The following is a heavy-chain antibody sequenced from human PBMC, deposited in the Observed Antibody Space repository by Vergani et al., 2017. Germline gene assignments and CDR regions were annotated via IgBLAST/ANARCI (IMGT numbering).Heavy chain of an antibody. CDR3: ARDPPRGYSSSWYRYYYYYGMDV. Sequence: QVQLVQSGSELKKPGASVKVSCKASGYTFTSYAMNWVRQAPGQGLEWMGWINTNTGNPTYAQGFTRRFVFSLDTSVSTAYLQISSLKAEDTAVYYCARDPPRGYSSSWYRYYYYYGMDVWGQGTTVTVSS. CDR1: GYTFTSYA. CDR2: INTNTGNP. D-gene: IGHD6-13*01. J-gene: IGHJ6*02. V-gene: IGHV7-4-1*02.